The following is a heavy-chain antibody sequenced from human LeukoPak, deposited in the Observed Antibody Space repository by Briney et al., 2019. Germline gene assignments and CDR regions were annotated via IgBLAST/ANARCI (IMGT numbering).Heavy chain of an antibody. CDR2: IKSKTDGGTT. J-gene: IGHJ4*02. V-gene: IGHV3-15*01. Sequence: PGGSLRLSCAASGFTFNNAWMTWVRQAPGKGLECVGRIKSKTDGGTTHYGAPVKGRFTISRDDSKNTLYLQMNSLKTEDTAVYYCTTDPPRYCSSASCYTGYWGQGTLVTVSS. D-gene: IGHD2-2*01. CDR3: TTDPPRYCSSASCYTGY. CDR1: GFTFNNAW.